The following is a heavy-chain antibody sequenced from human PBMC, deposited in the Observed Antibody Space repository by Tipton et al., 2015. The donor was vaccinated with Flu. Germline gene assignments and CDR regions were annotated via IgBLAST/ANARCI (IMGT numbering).Heavy chain of an antibody. CDR3: ARLLYGSGSPIDY. V-gene: IGHV4-59*08. J-gene: IGHJ4*02. Sequence: GLVKPSETLSLICTVSDDSISRYYWSWIRQPPGKGLQWMGYIYDSENSKYNPSLKSRLTISVDSPKNQFSLRLTSVTAADTAVYYCARLLYGSGSPIDYWGQGTLVTVSS. D-gene: IGHD3-10*01. CDR2: IYDSENS. CDR1: DDSISRYY.